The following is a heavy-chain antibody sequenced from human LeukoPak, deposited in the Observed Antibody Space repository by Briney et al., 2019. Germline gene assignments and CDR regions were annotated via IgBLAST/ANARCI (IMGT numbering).Heavy chain of an antibody. V-gene: IGHV3-64D*09. CDR1: GFPFSSYA. Sequence: PGGSLRLSCSASGFPFSSYAMHWVRQAPGKGLEYVSAISDSGGSTYCADSVKGRFTISRDNSKNTLYLQMSSLRAEDTAVYFCVRGYSFGPYGMDVWGQGGTVSVSS. D-gene: IGHD2-15*01. CDR2: ISDSGGST. CDR3: VRGYSFGPYGMDV. J-gene: IGHJ6*02.